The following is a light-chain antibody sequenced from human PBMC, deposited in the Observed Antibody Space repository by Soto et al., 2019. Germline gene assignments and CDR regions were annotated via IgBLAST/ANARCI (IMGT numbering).Light chain of an antibody. Sequence: EIVLTQSPGTLSLSPGERATLSCRASQSVSSSYLAWYQQKPGQAPRLLIYGASSRATGIPDRFSGSGSGTDFPLPISRLEPEDFAVYYCKQYGRSPWTFGQGTKVEIK. CDR2: GAS. V-gene: IGKV3-20*01. J-gene: IGKJ1*01. CDR1: QSVSSSY. CDR3: KQYGRSPWT.